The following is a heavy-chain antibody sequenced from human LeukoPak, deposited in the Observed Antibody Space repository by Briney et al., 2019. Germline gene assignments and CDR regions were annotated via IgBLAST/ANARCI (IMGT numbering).Heavy chain of an antibody. D-gene: IGHD5-12*01. V-gene: IGHV1-18*04. CDR2: ISAYNGNT. CDR1: GYTFTNYY. CDR3: ARDLYSGYEGIDY. J-gene: IGHJ4*02. Sequence: GASVKVSCKTSGYTFTNYYIHWVRQAPGQGLEWMGWISAYNGNTNYAQKLQGRVTMTTDTSTSTAYMELRSLRSDDTAVYYCARDLYSGYEGIDYWGQGTLVTVSS.